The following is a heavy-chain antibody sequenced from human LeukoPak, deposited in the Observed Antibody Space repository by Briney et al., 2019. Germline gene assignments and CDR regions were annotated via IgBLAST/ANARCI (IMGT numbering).Heavy chain of an antibody. CDR3: ARVSSGWYQAWYFDL. CDR2: IYYSGST. CDR1: GGSISSGGYY. D-gene: IGHD6-19*01. Sequence: SETLSLTCTVSGGSISSGGYYWSWIRQHPGKGLEWIGYIYYSGSTYYNPSLKSRVTISVDASENQFSLKLSSVTAADTAVYYCARVSSGWYQAWYFDLWGRGTLVTVSS. V-gene: IGHV4-31*03. J-gene: IGHJ2*01.